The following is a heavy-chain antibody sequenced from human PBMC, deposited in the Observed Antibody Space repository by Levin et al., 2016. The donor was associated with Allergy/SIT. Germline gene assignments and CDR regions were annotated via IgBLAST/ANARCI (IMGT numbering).Heavy chain of an antibody. J-gene: IGHJ5*02. CDR2: IIPIFGTA. CDR3: AREYCSSTSCHPAGGDSWFDP. V-gene: IGHV1-69*06. D-gene: IGHD2-2*01. Sequence: SVKVSCKASGGTFSSYAISWVRQAPGQGLEWMGGIIPIFGTANYAQKFQGRVTITADKSTSTAYMELSSLRSEDTAVYYCAREYCSSTSCHPAGGDSWFDPWGQGTLVTVSS. CDR1: GGTFSSYA.